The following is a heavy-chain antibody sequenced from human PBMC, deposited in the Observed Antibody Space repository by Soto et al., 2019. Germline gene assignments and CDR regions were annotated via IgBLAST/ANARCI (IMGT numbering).Heavy chain of an antibody. CDR1: GYSFTSYW. V-gene: IGHV5-10-1*01. CDR2: IDRTDSYT. J-gene: IGHJ6*02. Sequence: GESLKISCKGSGYSFTSYWISWVRQMPGKGLEWMGRIDRTDSYTIYSPSFQGHVTISADKSISTAYLQWSSLKASDTAMYYCANKDYYYGLDVWGQGTTVTVSS. CDR3: ANKDYYYGLDV.